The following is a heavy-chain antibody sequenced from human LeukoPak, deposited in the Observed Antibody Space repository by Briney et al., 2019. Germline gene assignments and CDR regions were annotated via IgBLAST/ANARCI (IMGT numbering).Heavy chain of an antibody. J-gene: IGHJ4*02. CDR2: IYYSGST. V-gene: IGHV4-59*01. CDR3: ARAQDGYSSSWYIDY. CDR1: GGSISSYY. D-gene: IGHD6-13*01. Sequence: SETLSLTCTVSGGSISSYYWSWIRQFPGKGLEWIGYIYYSGSTNYNPSLKSRVTISVDTSKNQFSLKLSSVTAADTAVYYCARAQDGYSSSWYIDYWGQGTLVTVSS.